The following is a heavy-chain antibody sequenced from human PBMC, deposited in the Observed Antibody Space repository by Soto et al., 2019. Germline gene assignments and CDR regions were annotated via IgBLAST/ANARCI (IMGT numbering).Heavy chain of an antibody. CDR3: AKDGTGATYEPSYFDF. V-gene: IGHV3-30*18. CDR1: GFTFSSYG. CDR2: ISYDGSDK. Sequence: PGGSLRLSCAASGFTFSSYGMHWLRQAPGKGLEWVALISYDGSDKYYADSVKGRFTISRDNSKNTLYLRMNSLRAEDTAVYYCAKDGTGATYEPSYFDFWGQGTLVTVSS. D-gene: IGHD1-26*01. J-gene: IGHJ4*02.